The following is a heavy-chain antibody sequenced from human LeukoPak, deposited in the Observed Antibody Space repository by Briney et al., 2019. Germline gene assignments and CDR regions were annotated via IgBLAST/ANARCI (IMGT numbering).Heavy chain of an antibody. V-gene: IGHV3-23*01. Sequence: GGSLRLSCAASGFTFSSYAMNWVRQAPGEGLEWVSHITGSGATTTYYADSVKGRLTIFRDNSKNTLYLQMNSLRAEDTAIYYCAKKVAGGYSLDLWGQGTLVTVSS. CDR1: GFTFSSYA. CDR3: AKKVAGGYSLDL. D-gene: IGHD3-10*01. J-gene: IGHJ5*02. CDR2: ITGSGATTT.